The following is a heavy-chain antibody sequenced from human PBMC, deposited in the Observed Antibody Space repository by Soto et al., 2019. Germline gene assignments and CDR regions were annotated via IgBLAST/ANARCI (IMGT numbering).Heavy chain of an antibody. D-gene: IGHD3-10*01. J-gene: IGHJ6*02. V-gene: IGHV4-59*01. CDR1: GGSISSYY. CDR2: IYYSGST. Sequence: SETLSLTCTVSGGSISSYYWSWIRQPPGKGLEWIGYIYYSGSTNYNPSLKSRVTISVDTSKNQFSLKLSSVTAADTAVYYCARDLLAVRGVKNYYYGMDVWGQGTTVTVSS. CDR3: ARDLLAVRGVKNYYYGMDV.